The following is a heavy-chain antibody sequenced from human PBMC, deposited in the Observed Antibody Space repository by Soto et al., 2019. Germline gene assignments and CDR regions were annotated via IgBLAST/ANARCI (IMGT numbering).Heavy chain of an antibody. Sequence: GASVKVSCKASGGTFSSYTISWVRQAPGQGLEWMGRIIPILGIANYAQKFQGRVTITADKSTSTAYMELSSLRSEDTAVYYCAREAVVAATWFDPWGQGTLVTVSS. D-gene: IGHD2-15*01. J-gene: IGHJ5*02. CDR3: AREAVVAATWFDP. V-gene: IGHV1-69*04. CDR2: IIPILGIA. CDR1: GGTFSSYT.